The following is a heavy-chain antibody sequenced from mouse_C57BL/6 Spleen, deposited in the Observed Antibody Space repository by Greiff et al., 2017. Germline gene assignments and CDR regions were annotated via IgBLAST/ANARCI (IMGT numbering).Heavy chain of an antibody. CDR3: TANTAYYGSRFDY. J-gene: IGHJ3*01. V-gene: IGHV14-1*01. D-gene: IGHD1-1*01. CDR1: GFNIKDYY. CDR2: IGPEDGAT. Sequence: VQLQQSGAELVRPGASVKLSCTASGFNIKDYYMHWVKQRPEQGLEWIGMIGPEDGATEYAPKFPGKATLTAAPSSNTAYLQLSSVTSEDTAVYYGTANTAYYGSRFDYWGQGTLVTVSA.